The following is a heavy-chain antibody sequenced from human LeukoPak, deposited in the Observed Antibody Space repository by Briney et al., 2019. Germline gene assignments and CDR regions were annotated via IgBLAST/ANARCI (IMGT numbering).Heavy chain of an antibody. D-gene: IGHD1-1*01. V-gene: IGHV3-30*04. Sequence: GRSLRLSCAASGFTFSSYAMHWVRQAPGKGLEWVAVISYDGSNKYYADSVKGRFTISRDNSKNTLYLQMNSLRAEDTAVYYCARAQLTTDAFDIWGQGTMVTVSS. CDR2: ISYDGSNK. CDR3: ARAQLTTDAFDI. J-gene: IGHJ3*02. CDR1: GFTFSSYA.